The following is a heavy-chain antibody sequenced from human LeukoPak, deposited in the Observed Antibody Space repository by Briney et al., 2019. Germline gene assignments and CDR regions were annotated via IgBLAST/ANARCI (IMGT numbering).Heavy chain of an antibody. Sequence: GGSLRLSCAASGFIFSSCAMSWVRQAPGKGLEWVSAISGSGGSTYYADSVKGRFTISRDNSKNTLYLQMNSLRAEDTAVYYCAKALRYYDFWSGYGQDDFYYYYGMDVWGQGTTVTVSS. CDR2: ISGSGGST. CDR3: AKALRYYDFWSGYGQDDFYYYYGMDV. J-gene: IGHJ6*02. CDR1: GFIFSSCA. V-gene: IGHV3-23*01. D-gene: IGHD3-3*01.